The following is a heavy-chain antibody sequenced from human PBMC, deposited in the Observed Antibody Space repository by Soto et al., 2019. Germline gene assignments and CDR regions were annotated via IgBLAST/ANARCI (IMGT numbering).Heavy chain of an antibody. D-gene: IGHD5-12*01. CDR1: GFTFTSSA. Sequence: SVKVSCKASGFTFTSSAMQWVRQARGQRLEWIGWIVVGSGNTNYAQKFQERVTITRDMSTSTAYMELSSLRSEDTAVYYCAADRYSGYDPSAFDIWGQGTMVTVSS. V-gene: IGHV1-58*02. J-gene: IGHJ3*02. CDR2: IVVGSGNT. CDR3: AADRYSGYDPSAFDI.